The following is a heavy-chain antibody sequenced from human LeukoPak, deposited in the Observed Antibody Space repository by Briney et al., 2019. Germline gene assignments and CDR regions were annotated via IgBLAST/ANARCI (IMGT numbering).Heavy chain of an antibody. V-gene: IGHV4-4*07. J-gene: IGHJ6*03. Sequence: SETLSLTCTVSGGSISSYYWSWIRQPAGKGLEWIGRIYTSGSTNYNPSLKSRVTMSVDTSKNQFSLKLSSVTAADTAVYYCARLWRRTTNYYYYYMDVWGKGTTVTVSS. CDR2: IYTSGST. CDR1: GGSISSYY. D-gene: IGHD1-7*01. CDR3: ARLWRRTTNYYYYYMDV.